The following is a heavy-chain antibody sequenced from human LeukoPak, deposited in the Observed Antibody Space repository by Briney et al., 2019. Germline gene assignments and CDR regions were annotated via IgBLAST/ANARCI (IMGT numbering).Heavy chain of an antibody. CDR2: IYYTGST. Sequence: SETLSLTCTVSGGSISSYYWSWIPQPPGKGLEWIGNIYYTGSTNYNPSLKSRVTISVDTSKNQFSLKLSSVTAADTAVYYCARAFSSGWYPYSIGGLWFDYWGQGTLVTVSS. CDR3: ARAFSSGWYPYSIGGLWFDY. D-gene: IGHD6-19*01. CDR1: GGSISSYY. J-gene: IGHJ4*02. V-gene: IGHV4-59*01.